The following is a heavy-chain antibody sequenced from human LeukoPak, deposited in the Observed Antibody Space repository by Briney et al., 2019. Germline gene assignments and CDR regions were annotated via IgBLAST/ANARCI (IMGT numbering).Heavy chain of an antibody. J-gene: IGHJ1*01. CDR1: GYSISSGYY. CDR2: IYHSGST. D-gene: IGHD4-17*01. CDR3: ARHDYGDRIFQH. Sequence: SQTLSLTCAVSGYSISSGYYWGWIRQPPGKGLEWIGSIYHSGSTYYNPSLKSRVTISVDTSKNQFSLKLSSVTAADTAVYYCARHDYGDRIFQHWGQGTLVTVSS. V-gene: IGHV4-38-2*01.